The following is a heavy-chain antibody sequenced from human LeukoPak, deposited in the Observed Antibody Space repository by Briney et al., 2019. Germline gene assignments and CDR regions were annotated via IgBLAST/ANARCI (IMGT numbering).Heavy chain of an antibody. V-gene: IGHV3-23*01. CDR1: GFTFSSYA. CDR2: ISGSGGST. J-gene: IGHJ4*02. CDR3: AKSNPTYYDILTGLFDY. D-gene: IGHD3-9*01. Sequence: GGSLRLSCAASGFTFSSYAMSWVRQAPGKGLEWVSAISGSGGSTYYADSVKGRFTISRDNSKNTLYLQMNSLRAEDTTVYYCAKSNPTYYDILTGLFDYWGQGTLVTVSS.